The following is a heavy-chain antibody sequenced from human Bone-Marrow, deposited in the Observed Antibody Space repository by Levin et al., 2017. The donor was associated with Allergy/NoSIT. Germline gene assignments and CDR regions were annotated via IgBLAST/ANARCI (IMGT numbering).Heavy chain of an antibody. CDR1: GGTFSSYT. Sequence: SVKVSCKASGGTFSSYTISWVRQAPGQGLEWMGRIIPILGIANYAQKFQGRVTITADKSTSTAYMELSSLRSEDTAVYYCARDLILAFGGVIVTPYYYYGMDVWGQGTTVTVSS. V-gene: IGHV1-69*04. CDR3: ARDLILAFGGVIVTPYYYYGMDV. CDR2: IIPILGIA. D-gene: IGHD3-16*02. J-gene: IGHJ6*02.